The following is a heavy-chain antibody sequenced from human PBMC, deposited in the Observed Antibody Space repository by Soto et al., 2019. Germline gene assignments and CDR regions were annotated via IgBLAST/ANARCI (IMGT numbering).Heavy chain of an antibody. Sequence: QLQLQESGSGLVKPSQTLSLTCAVSGGSISSGGYSWSWIRQPPGKGLEWIGYIYHSGNTYYNPSLKSRVTISVDRSKNQFSLKLSSVTAAETAVYYCARDKEVYYGSGTYYYYGMDVWGQGTTVTVSS. V-gene: IGHV4-30-2*01. J-gene: IGHJ6*02. CDR3: ARDKEVYYGSGTYYYYGMDV. CDR1: GGSISSGGYS. CDR2: IYHSGNT. D-gene: IGHD3-10*01.